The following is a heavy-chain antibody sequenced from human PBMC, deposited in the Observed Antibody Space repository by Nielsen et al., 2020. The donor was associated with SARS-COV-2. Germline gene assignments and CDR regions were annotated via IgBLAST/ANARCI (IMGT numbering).Heavy chain of an antibody. V-gene: IGHV7-4-1*02. CDR2: INTNTGNL. CDR3: ARVYGSGSYYIMRGAFDI. D-gene: IGHD3-10*01. J-gene: IGHJ3*02. Sequence: WVRQAPGQGLEWMGWINTNTGNLTYAQGFTGRFVFSLDTSVSTAYLQISSLKAEDTAVYYCARVYGSGSYYIMRGAFDIWGQGTMVTVSS.